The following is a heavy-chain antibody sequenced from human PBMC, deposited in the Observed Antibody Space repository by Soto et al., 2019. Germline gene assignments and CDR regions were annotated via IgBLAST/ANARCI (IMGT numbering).Heavy chain of an antibody. CDR3: ARGVGPTYFAY. D-gene: IGHD2-8*01. CDR1: GGSISSGDYY. Sequence: QVQLQESGPGLVKPSQTLSLTCTVSGGSISSGDYYWSWIRQPPGKGLEWIGYIYYSGSTYYNPSLKIRVTISVDTPKNQFSLKLSSVTAADTGVYYCARGVGPTYFAYWGQGTLVTVSS. CDR2: IYYSGST. J-gene: IGHJ4*02. V-gene: IGHV4-30-4*01.